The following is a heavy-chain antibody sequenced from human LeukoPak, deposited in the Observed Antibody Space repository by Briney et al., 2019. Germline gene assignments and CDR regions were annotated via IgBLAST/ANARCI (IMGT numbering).Heavy chain of an antibody. D-gene: IGHD1-26*01. CDR3: TRDGGSFCDFDY. V-gene: IGHV3-64*02. J-gene: IGHJ4*02. CDR2: INTDGRIT. Sequence: GGSLRLSCVASGFSFRNYAIHWVRQAPGKGLEYVSVINTDGRITYYADSVKGRFTISRDNSKNTVYLLMGNLRGEDMAVYYCTRDGGSFCDFDYWGQGALVTVSS. CDR1: GFSFRNYA.